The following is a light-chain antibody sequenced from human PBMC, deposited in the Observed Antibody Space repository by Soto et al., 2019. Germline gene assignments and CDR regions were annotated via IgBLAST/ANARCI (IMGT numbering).Light chain of an antibody. CDR3: QQYKNWPSLT. J-gene: IGKJ4*01. CDR2: GAS. Sequence: ELVMTQSPATLSVSPGERATLSCRASQSVNSTLAWSQQKPGQAPRLLIYGASTRATGIPARFSGRGSGTEFTLTISSLQAEEGAVYYGQQYKNWPSLTFGGGTKVEIK. V-gene: IGKV3-15*01. CDR1: QSVNST.